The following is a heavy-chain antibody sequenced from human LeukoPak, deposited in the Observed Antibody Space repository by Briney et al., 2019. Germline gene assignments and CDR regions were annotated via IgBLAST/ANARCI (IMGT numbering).Heavy chain of an antibody. J-gene: IGHJ4*02. CDR3: VGAPCTSSVWMAHFDN. Sequence: SETLSLTCSVSGGSMYSSTYYWGWIPQPPGKGLEWIGTIYYSGSTYYNPSLKSRATISVDTSNNQFSLKLNSGTAADTVGYFCVGAPCTSSVWMAHFDNWCQGTLVTISS. V-gene: IGHV4-39*01. D-gene: IGHD3-16*01. CDR1: GGSMYSSTYY. CDR2: IYYSGST.